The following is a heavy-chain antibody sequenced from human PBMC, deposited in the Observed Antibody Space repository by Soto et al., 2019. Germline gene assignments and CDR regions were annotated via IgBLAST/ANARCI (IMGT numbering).Heavy chain of an antibody. J-gene: IGHJ6*02. CDR3: AREVPADDHNYYYGMDV. V-gene: IGHV1-46*01. CDR1: GYTFTSYY. Sequence: ASVKVSCKASGYTFTSYYMHWVRQAPGQGLEWMGIINPSGGSTSYAQKFQGRVTMTRDTSTSTAYMELSSLRSEDTAVYYCAREVPADDHNYYYGMDVWGPGTTVTVYS. CDR2: INPSGGST. D-gene: IGHD2-2*01.